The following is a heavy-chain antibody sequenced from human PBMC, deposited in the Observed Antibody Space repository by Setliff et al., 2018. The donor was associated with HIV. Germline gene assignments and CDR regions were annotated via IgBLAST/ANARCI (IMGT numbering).Heavy chain of an antibody. V-gene: IGHV1-24*01. Sequence: ASVKVSCKVSGYTLTELSMHWVRQAPGKGLEWMGGFDPEDGETIYAQKFQGRVTMTEDTSTDTAYMELSSLRSEDAAVYYCARPATRRYSGSSRADSFDIWGQGTMVTVSS. CDR3: ARPATRRYSGSSRADSFDI. J-gene: IGHJ3*02. CDR1: GYTLTELS. D-gene: IGHD1-26*01. CDR2: FDPEDGET.